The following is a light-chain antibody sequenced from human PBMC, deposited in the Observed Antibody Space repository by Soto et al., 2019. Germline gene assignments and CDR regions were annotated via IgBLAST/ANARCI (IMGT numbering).Light chain of an antibody. CDR1: QGISSA. CDR3: QQFNSYPPLT. J-gene: IGKJ4*01. V-gene: IGKV1-13*02. Sequence: AIQLTQSPSSLSASVGDRVTITCRASQGISSALAWYQQKPGKAPQLLIYDASSLESGVPSRFSGSGCGTDFTITISSRQPEDFATYYCQQFNSYPPLTFGGGTKVEIK. CDR2: DAS.